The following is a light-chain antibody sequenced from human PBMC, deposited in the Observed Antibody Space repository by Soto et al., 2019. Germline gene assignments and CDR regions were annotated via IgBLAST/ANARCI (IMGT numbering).Light chain of an antibody. J-gene: IGLJ2*01. V-gene: IGLV1-40*01. Sequence: QSVLTQPPSVSGAPGQRVTISCTGSRSNIGTGYDVHWYQQLPGTAPKLLIYANSQGPSGVPDRFSGSKSGTSASLAITGLQAEDEADYYWQSYDSSLSNVVFGGGXXXTVL. CDR3: QSYDSSLSNVV. CDR2: ANS. CDR1: RSNIGTGYD.